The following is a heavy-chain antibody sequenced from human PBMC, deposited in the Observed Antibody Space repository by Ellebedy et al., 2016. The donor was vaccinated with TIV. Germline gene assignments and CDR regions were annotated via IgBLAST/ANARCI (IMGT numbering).Heavy chain of an antibody. CDR1: GFTFSSYS. D-gene: IGHD3-10*01. Sequence: GGSLRLXCAASGFTFSSYSMNWVRQAPGKGLEWVSSISSSSSYIYYADSVKGRFTISRDNAKNSLYLQMNSLRAEDTAVYYCAKLGPEYYGMDVWGQGTTVTVSS. J-gene: IGHJ6*02. CDR3: AKLGPEYYGMDV. CDR2: ISSSSSYI. V-gene: IGHV3-21*04.